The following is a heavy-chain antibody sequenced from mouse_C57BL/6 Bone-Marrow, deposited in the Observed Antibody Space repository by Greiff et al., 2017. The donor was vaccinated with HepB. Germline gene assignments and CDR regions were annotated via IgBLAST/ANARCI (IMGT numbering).Heavy chain of an antibody. D-gene: IGHD1-1*01. CDR2: IDPANGNT. J-gene: IGHJ4*01. Sequence: VQLQQSVAELVRPGASVKLSCTASGFNIKNTYMHWVKQRPEQGLEWIGRIDPANGNTKYAPKFQGKATITADTSSNTAYLQLSSLTSEDTAIYYSASITTVVEEDYAMDYWGQGTSVTVSS. CDR1: GFNIKNTY. V-gene: IGHV14-3*01. CDR3: ASITTVVEEDYAMDY.